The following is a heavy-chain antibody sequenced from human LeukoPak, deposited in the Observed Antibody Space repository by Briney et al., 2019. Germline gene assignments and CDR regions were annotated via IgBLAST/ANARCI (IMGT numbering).Heavy chain of an antibody. D-gene: IGHD4-17*01. V-gene: IGHV1-24*01. CDR2: FDPEDGET. J-gene: IGHJ3*02. CDR3: ATSPPYYGDYVGDAFDI. Sequence: GASVKVSCKVSGYTLTGLSMHWVRQAPGKGLEWMGGFDPEDGETIYAQEFQGRVTMTEDTSTDTAYMELSSLRSEDTAVYYCATSPPYYGDYVGDAFDIWGQGTMVTVSS. CDR1: GYTLTGLS.